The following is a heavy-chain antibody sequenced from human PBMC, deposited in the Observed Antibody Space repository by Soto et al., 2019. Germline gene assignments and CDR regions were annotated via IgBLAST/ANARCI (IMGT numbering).Heavy chain of an antibody. D-gene: IGHD6-19*01. CDR1: GSSISSSSYY. CDR2: IYYSGST. J-gene: IGHJ5*02. Sequence: QLQLQESGPGLVKPSETLSLTCTVSGSSISSSSYYWGWIRQPPGKGLEWFGSIYYSGSTYYNPSLKSRVTISVDTSKNQFSLKLSSVTAADTAVYYCARHPPLIAVAGTGGGWFDPWGQGTLVTVSS. V-gene: IGHV4-39*01. CDR3: ARHPPLIAVAGTGGGWFDP.